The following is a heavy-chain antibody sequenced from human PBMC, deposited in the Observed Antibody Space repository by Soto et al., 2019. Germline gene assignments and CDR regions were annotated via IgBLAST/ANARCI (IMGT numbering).Heavy chain of an antibody. J-gene: IGHJ4*02. CDR2: IIPILGIT. CDR1: GGPFSTYT. D-gene: IGHD2-2*03. V-gene: IGHV1-69*02. Sequence: ASVKVSCKASGGPFSTYTYSWVRQAPGQGLEWMGRIIPILGITNYAQNFQGRVTITADQSTSTAYMELSTLRSEDTAVYYCARIGLTLDEDYWGQGTLVTVSS. CDR3: ARIGLTLDEDY.